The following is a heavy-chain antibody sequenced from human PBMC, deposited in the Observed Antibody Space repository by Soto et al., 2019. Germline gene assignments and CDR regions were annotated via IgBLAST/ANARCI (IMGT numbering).Heavy chain of an antibody. CDR1: GFTFNNYS. V-gene: IGHV3-23*01. J-gene: IGHJ4*02. Sequence: EVRLLESGGGLVQPGGSLTLSCATSGFTFNNYSMSWVRQAPGKGLEWVSSINRGGGPYYAVSVKGRCTISRDNSKNMLYLPMNSRRADDTAVYFCARADGPLPVTLLGFWGKGTLVTVSS. CDR3: ARADGPLPVTLLGF. CDR2: INRGGGP. D-gene: IGHD5-18*01.